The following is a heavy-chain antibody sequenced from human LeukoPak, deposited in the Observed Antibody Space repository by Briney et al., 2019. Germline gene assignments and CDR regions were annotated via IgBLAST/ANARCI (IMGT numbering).Heavy chain of an antibody. Sequence: GGSLRLSCAASGFTVSSNYMSWVRQAPGKGLEWVSVIYSGGSTYYADSVKGRLTISRDNSKNTLYLQMNSLRAEDTAVYYCAREQGVPPGYYYYMDVWGKGTTVTVSS. J-gene: IGHJ6*03. CDR1: GFTVSSNY. CDR2: IYSGGST. D-gene: IGHD3-10*01. CDR3: AREQGVPPGYYYYMDV. V-gene: IGHV3-53*01.